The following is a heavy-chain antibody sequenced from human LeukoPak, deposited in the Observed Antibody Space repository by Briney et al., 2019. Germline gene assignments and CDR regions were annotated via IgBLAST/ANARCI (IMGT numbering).Heavy chain of an antibody. Sequence: PGGSLRLSCAASGFTFSTYSMNWVRQAPGKGLEWVSSISSSSSYIYYADSMKGRFTISRDNAKNSLYLQMNSLRAEDTAVYYCARGDSGSWSFPGNAFDIWGQGTMVTVSS. CDR3: ARGDSGSWSFPGNAFDI. V-gene: IGHV3-21*01. CDR2: ISSSSSYI. J-gene: IGHJ3*02. CDR1: GFTFSTYS. D-gene: IGHD1-26*01.